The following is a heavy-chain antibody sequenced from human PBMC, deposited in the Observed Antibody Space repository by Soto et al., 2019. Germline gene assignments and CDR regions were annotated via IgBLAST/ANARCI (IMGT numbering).Heavy chain of an antibody. CDR2: INHSGST. Sequence: QVQLQQWGAGLLKPSETLSLTCAVYGGSFSGYYWSWIRQPPGKGLEWIGEINHSGSTNYNPSLKSRVTISVDTSKSQFSLKLSSVTAADKAVYYCARVTGRYYYGMAVWGQGTTVTVSS. CDR1: GGSFSGYY. J-gene: IGHJ6*02. V-gene: IGHV4-34*01. CDR3: ARVTGRYYYGMAV.